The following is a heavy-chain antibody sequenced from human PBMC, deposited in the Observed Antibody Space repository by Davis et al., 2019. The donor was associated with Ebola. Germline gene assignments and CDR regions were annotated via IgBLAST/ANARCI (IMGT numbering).Heavy chain of an antibody. D-gene: IGHD4-11*01. CDR3: ARDQFQDYSNYAQVRFDP. CDR1: GYTFRSYG. CDR2: INSHNGNT. V-gene: IGHV1-18*01. J-gene: IGHJ5*02. Sequence: AASVTVSCQASGYTFRSYGISWVRQAPGQGLEWMGWINSHNGNTNYAQKLQGRVTMTTDTSTSTAYMELRSLRSDDTAVYYCARDQFQDYSNYAQVRFDPWGQGTLVTVS.